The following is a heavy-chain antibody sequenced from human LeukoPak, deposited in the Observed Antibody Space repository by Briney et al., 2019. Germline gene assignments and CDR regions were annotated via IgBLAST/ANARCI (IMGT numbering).Heavy chain of an antibody. V-gene: IGHV1-18*01. J-gene: IGHJ5*02. CDR3: ARDREYYYGSGRGFYNWFDP. CDR1: GYTFTSYG. Sequence: ASVKVSCKASGYTFTSYGISWVRQAPGQGLEWMGWISAYNGNTNYAQKLQGRVTMTTDTSTSTAYMELRSLRSDDTAVYYCARDREYYYGSGRGFYNWFDPWGQGTLVTVSS. CDR2: ISAYNGNT. D-gene: IGHD3-10*01.